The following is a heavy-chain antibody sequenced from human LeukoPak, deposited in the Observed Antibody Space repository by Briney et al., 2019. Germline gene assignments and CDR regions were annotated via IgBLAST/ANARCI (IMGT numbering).Heavy chain of an antibody. V-gene: IGHV3-23*01. J-gene: IGHJ4*02. Sequence: GGSLRLSCAASGFTFSSYAMSWVRQAPGKGLEWVSTISSSGGSTYYADSVKGRFTISRDNSKNTLYLQMNSLRAEDTAVYYCAKSDYYYGSGSYYKTPFDYWGQGTLVTGSS. CDR3: AKSDYYYGSGSYYKTPFDY. CDR2: ISSSGGST. CDR1: GFTFSSYA. D-gene: IGHD3-10*01.